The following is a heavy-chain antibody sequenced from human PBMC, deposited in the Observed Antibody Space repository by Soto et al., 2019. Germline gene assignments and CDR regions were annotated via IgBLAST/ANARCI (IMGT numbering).Heavy chain of an antibody. CDR2: ISGSGGST. V-gene: IGHV3-23*01. CDR3: AKSYYDFWSGDILYYFDY. J-gene: IGHJ4*02. CDR1: GFTFSSYA. D-gene: IGHD3-3*01. Sequence: GGSLRLSCAASGFTFSSYAMSWVRQAPGKGLEWVSAISGSGGSTYYADSVKGRFTISRDNSKNTLYLQMNSLRAEDTAVYYCAKSYYDFWSGDILYYFDYWGQGTLVTVSS.